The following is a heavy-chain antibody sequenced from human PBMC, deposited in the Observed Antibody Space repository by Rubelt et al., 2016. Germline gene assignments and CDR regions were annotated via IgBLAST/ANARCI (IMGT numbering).Heavy chain of an antibody. Sequence: VQLQESGPGLVKPSRTLSLTCAVSGGSISSSNWWRCVRQAPGKGLEWVSYISRSSSTIFYADSVNGRFTISRDNAKNSLYLQMNSMRGEDAAVYYCARDVGLAAAESHSCFDYWGQGTLVTVSS. V-gene: IGHV3-48*04. CDR1: GGSISSSNW. CDR2: ISRSSSTI. CDR3: ARDVGLAAAESHSCFDY. J-gene: IGHJ4*02. D-gene: IGHD6-13*01.